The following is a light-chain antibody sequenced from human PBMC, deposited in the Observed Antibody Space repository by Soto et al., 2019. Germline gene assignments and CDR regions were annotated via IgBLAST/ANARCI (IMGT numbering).Light chain of an antibody. V-gene: IGLV2-8*01. CDR3: NSFAGSNNLSV. J-gene: IGLJ1*01. CDR1: SSDVGGYNS. CDR2: AVS. Sequence: QSVLTQPPSASGSPGQSVTISCTGTSSDVGGYNSVSWYQQHPGKAPKLIIYAVSERPSGVPDRFSGSKSGNTASLTVSGLQAEDEADYYCNSFAGSNNLSVFGNGTKVTVL.